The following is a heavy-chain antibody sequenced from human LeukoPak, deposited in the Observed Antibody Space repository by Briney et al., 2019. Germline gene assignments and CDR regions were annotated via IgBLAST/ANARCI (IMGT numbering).Heavy chain of an antibody. V-gene: IGHV1-18*01. CDR3: ARINELEVRGVINWFDP. CDR2: ISAYNGNT. Sequence: ASVKVSCKASGYTFTSYGISWVRQAPGQGLEWMGWISAYNGNTSYAQKLQGRVTMTTDTSTSTAYMELRSLRSDDTAVYYCARINELEVRGVINWFDPWGQGTLVTVSS. J-gene: IGHJ5*02. D-gene: IGHD3-10*01. CDR1: GYTFTSYG.